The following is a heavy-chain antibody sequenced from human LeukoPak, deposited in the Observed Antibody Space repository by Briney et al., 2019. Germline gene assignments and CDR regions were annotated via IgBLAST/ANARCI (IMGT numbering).Heavy chain of an antibody. CDR1: GFAFSSYA. CDR2: ISGSGGST. CDR3: AKDLGIAAAGHFDY. J-gene: IGHJ4*02. V-gene: IGHV3-23*01. Sequence: PGGSLRLSWAASGFAFSSYAMSWVRQAPGKGLEWVSAISGSGGSTYYADSVKGRFTISRDNSKNTLYLQMNSLRAEDTAVYYCAKDLGIAAAGHFDYWGQGTLVTVSS. D-gene: IGHD6-13*01.